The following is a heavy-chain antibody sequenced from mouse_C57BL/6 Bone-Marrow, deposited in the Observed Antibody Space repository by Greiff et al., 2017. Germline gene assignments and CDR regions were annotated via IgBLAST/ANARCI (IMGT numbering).Heavy chain of an antibody. D-gene: IGHD2-3*01. Sequence: VQLQQSGAELVRPGASVKLSCTASGFNFKDYYMHWVKQRPEQGLEWIGWIDPANGDTEYDSKFQGKATITADTSSNTAYLQLSSLTSEDTAVYYCTTEGWLLPWYFDVWGTGTTVTVSS. CDR1: GFNFKDYY. CDR3: TTEGWLLPWYFDV. V-gene: IGHV14-4*01. J-gene: IGHJ1*03. CDR2: IDPANGDT.